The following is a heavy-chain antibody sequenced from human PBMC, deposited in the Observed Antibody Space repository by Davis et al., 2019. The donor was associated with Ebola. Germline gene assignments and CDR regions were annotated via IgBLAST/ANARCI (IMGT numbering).Heavy chain of an antibody. D-gene: IGHD3-3*02. Sequence: MPSETLSLTCTVSGGSISSGDYYWSWIRQPPGKGLEWIGYIYYSGSTNYNPSLKSRVTISVDTSKNQFSLKLSSVTAADTAVYYCARVDRLAFDPWGQGTLVTVSS. V-gene: IGHV4-61*08. CDR1: GGSISSGDYY. CDR2: IYYSGST. CDR3: ARVDRLAFDP. J-gene: IGHJ5*02.